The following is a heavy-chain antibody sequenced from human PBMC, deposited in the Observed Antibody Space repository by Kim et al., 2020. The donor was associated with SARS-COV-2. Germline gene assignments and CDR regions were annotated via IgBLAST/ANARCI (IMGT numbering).Heavy chain of an antibody. D-gene: IGHD2-15*01. CDR3: TTVGCSGGSCYSKY. J-gene: IGHJ4*02. Sequence: APVKGRFTISRDDSKNTLDLQMNSLKTEDTAVYYCTTVGCSGGSCYSKYWGQGNLVTVSS. V-gene: IGHV3-15*01.